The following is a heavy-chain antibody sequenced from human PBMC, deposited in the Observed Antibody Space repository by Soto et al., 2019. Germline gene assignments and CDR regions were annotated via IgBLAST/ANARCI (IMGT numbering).Heavy chain of an antibody. CDR3: THSRCGGDCLQSYSSHYYYGMDV. CDR1: GFSLSTSGVG. Sequence: QITLKESGPTLVKPTQTLTLTCTFSGFSLSTSGVGVGWIRQPPGKALEWLALIYWDDDKRYSPSLKSRLTIPKDTSKKQVVLTMTNMDPVDTATYFCTHSRCGGDCLQSYSSHYYYGMDVWGQGTTVTVSS. D-gene: IGHD2-21*02. CDR2: IYWDDDK. V-gene: IGHV2-5*02. J-gene: IGHJ6*02.